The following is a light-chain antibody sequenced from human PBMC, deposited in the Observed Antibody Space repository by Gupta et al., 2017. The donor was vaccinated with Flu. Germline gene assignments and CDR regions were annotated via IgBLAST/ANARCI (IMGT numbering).Light chain of an antibody. CDR1: SSHIGSNT. CDR2: SKN. Sequence: QSVLPQPPSAPGTPGQRVTISCSGSSSHIGSNTVNWYQQHPGPAPKLLIYSKNQRPSGVPDRFSGSKSGTSASLAISGLQSEDEADYYCAAWDDSRNGYVFGTGTKVTVL. V-gene: IGLV1-44*01. J-gene: IGLJ1*01. CDR3: AAWDDSRNGYV.